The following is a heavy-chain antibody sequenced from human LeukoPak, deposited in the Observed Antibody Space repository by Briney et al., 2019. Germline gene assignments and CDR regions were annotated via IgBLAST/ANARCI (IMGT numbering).Heavy chain of an antibody. J-gene: IGHJ4*02. CDR1: GFTVSSTY. CDR2: INSSTST. D-gene: IGHD2-2*01. CDR3: ARGYCTSTSCPWSFDY. Sequence: QTGASLRLSCAASGFTVSSTYMAWVRQAPGKGLEWVSIINSSTSTYFADSVKGRFTLSRDNSKNTLFLQMNSLRAEDTAVYFCARGYCTSTSCPWSFDYWGKGTLVSVSS. V-gene: IGHV3-53*01.